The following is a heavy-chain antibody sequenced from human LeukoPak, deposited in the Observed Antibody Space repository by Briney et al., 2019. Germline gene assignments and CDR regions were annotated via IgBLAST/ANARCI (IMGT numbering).Heavy chain of an antibody. V-gene: IGHV3-9*01. CDR2: INWNGGNI. J-gene: IGHJ6*03. Sequence: PGRSLGLSCAASGFIFDDYVMNWVRQAPGKGLEWVSGINWNGGNIGYADSVKGRFTISRDNAKNTLFLQMNSLRAEDTAVYYCARALYDFWSGYYIANYMDVWGKGTPVTVSS. D-gene: IGHD3-3*01. CDR3: ARALYDFWSGYYIANYMDV. CDR1: GFIFDDYV.